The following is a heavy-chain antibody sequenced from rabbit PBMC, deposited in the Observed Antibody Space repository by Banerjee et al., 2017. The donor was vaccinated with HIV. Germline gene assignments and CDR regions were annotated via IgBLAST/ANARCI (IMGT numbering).Heavy chain of an antibody. CDR1: GFDLSSYSY. Sequence: QQQLEESGGGLVKPEGSLTLTCKASGFDLSSYSYMCWVRQAPGKGLELIACIYTNSGITSYASWVNGRFTISRSTSLNTVDLKMTSLTAADTATYFCARGGYAGNSPFNLWGPGTLVTVS. J-gene: IGHJ4*01. V-gene: IGHV1S43*01. CDR2: IYTNSGIT. CDR3: ARGGYAGNSPFNL. D-gene: IGHD8-1*01.